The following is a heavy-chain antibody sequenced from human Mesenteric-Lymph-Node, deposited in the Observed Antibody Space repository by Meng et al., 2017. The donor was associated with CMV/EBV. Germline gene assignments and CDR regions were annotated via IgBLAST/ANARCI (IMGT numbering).Heavy chain of an antibody. Sequence: SGGSVSSGSYYWSWIRQPPGKGLGWIGYIYYSGSTNYNPSLKSRVTISVDTSKNQFSLKLSSVTAADTAVYYCARAYSGYDAFYFDYWGQGTLVTVSS. CDR3: ARAYSGYDAFYFDY. CDR1: GGSVSSGSYY. J-gene: IGHJ4*02. CDR2: IYYSGST. V-gene: IGHV4-61*01. D-gene: IGHD5-12*01.